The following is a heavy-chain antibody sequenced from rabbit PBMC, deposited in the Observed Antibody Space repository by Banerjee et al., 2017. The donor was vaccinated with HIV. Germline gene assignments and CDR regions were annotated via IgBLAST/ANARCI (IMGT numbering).Heavy chain of an antibody. D-gene: IGHD4-1*01. CDR2: IYAGSSGNT. J-gene: IGHJ4*01. Sequence: QEQLEESGGDLVKPEGTLTLTCTASGFSFSSSYWICWVRQAPGKGLEWIACIYAGSSGNTYYASWAKGRFTISKTSSTTVTLQMTSLTAADTATYFCARSNDWGLEYFHLWGPGTLVTVS. V-gene: IGHV1S45*01. CDR3: ARSNDWGLEYFHL. CDR1: GFSFSSSYW.